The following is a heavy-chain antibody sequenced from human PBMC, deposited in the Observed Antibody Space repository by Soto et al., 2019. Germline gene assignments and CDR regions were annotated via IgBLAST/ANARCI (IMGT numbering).Heavy chain of an antibody. D-gene: IGHD1-26*01. Sequence: QEQLVESGGGVVQPGRSLRLSCAASGFTFSAYSMHWVRQAPGKGLEWVALISYDGSNKYYADSVKGRFTISRDNSKNTLYLQMNSLRAEDTAVYYCARDYISGGWFDPWGQGTLVTVSS. CDR2: ISYDGSNK. J-gene: IGHJ5*02. CDR3: ARDYISGGWFDP. V-gene: IGHV3-30-3*01. CDR1: GFTFSAYS.